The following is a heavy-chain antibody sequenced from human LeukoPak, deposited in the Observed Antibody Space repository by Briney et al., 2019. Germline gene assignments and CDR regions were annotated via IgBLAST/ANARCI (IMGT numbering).Heavy chain of an antibody. J-gene: IGHJ6*04. CDR1: GFTFSTHG. D-gene: IGHD3-10*02. CDR2: IRYDGINK. Sequence: GGSLRLSCAASGFTFSTHGMHWVRQAPGKGLEWVAFIRYDGINKYYADSVKGRFTISRDNAKNSLYLQMNSLRAEDTAVYYCAEPGITMIGGVWGKGTTVTISS. V-gene: IGHV3-30*02. CDR3: AEPGITMIGGV.